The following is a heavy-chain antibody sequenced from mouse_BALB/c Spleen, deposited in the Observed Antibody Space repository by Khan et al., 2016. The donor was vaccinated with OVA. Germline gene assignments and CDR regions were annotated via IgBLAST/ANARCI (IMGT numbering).Heavy chain of an antibody. J-gene: IGHJ3*01. V-gene: IGHV2-2*02. D-gene: IGHD2-4*01. CDR1: GFSLANYS. CDR2: IWSAGST. CDR3: ARRGYDYGRGALFAY. Sequence: VQLQESGPGLVQPSQSLSITCTVSGFSLANYSVHWVRQSPGKGLEWLGVIWSAGSTDYNAAFMSRLTINKDNSRSHVFFKMNSLQPNDTAIYYCARRGYDYGRGALFAYWGQVTLVTVSA.